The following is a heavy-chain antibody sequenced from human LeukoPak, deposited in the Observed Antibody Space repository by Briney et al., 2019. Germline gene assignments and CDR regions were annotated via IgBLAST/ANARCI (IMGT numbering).Heavy chain of an antibody. J-gene: IGHJ4*02. CDR2: INPSGGST. D-gene: IGHD3-9*01. CDR3: ARDRYDILTGSPAYFDY. CDR1: GYTFTSYY. V-gene: IGHV1-46*01. Sequence: ASVKVSCKASGYTFTSYYMHWVRQAPGQGLEWMGIINPSGGSTSYAQKFQGRVTMTRDTSISTAYMELSRLRSDDTAVYYCARDRYDILTGSPAYFDYWGQGTLVTVSS.